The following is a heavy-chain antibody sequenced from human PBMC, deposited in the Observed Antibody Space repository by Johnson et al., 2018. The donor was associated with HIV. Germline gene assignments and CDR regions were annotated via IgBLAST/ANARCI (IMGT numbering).Heavy chain of an antibody. D-gene: IGHD6-13*01. CDR3: AKDIVYIAAARRGAFEI. CDR2: INWNGDSP. V-gene: IGHV3-20*04. Sequence: VQLVESGAGVVQPGRSLRLSCAASGFTFSSYGMHWVRQAPGKGLEWISGINWNGDSPGYADSVKGRFTISRDNAKNSPYLQMNSLRAEDTALYYCAKDIVYIAAARRGAFEIWGQGTMVTVSA. CDR1: GFTFSSYG. J-gene: IGHJ3*02.